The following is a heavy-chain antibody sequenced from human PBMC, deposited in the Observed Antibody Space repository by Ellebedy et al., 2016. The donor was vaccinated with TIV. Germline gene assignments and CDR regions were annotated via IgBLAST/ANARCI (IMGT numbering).Heavy chain of an antibody. V-gene: IGHV3-7*04. CDR1: GFSFRSYW. D-gene: IGHD4-17*01. Sequence: GESLKISCGTSGFSFRSYWMSWVRQAPGKGLEWVANINQGGSERHYVDSVKGRFTISRDNAKNSLYQEMNSLRAEDTAVYYCATDGSYGDYLSPAHAFEIWGQGTMVAVSS. CDR2: INQGGSER. J-gene: IGHJ3*02. CDR3: ATDGSYGDYLSPAHAFEI.